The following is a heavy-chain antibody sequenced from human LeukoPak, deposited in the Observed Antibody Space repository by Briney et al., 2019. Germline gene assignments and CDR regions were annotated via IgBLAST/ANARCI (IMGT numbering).Heavy chain of an antibody. J-gene: IGHJ4*02. CDR3: ARVAYYYDSSGYPQTYYFDY. CDR2: IIPIFGTA. D-gene: IGHD3-22*01. V-gene: IGHV1-69*05. CDR1: GGTFSSYA. Sequence: GASVKVSCKASGGTFSSYAISWVRQAPGQGLEWMGWIIPIFGTANYAQKFQGRVTITTDESTSTAYMELSSLRSEDTAVYYCARVAYYYDSSGYPQTYYFDYWGQGTLVTVSS.